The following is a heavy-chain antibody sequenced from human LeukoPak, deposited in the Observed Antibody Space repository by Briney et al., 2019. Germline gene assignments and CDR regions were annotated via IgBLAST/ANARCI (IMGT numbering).Heavy chain of an antibody. D-gene: IGHD6-19*01. CDR2: ISGDGGST. V-gene: IGHV3-43*02. Sequence: GGSLRLSCAASGFTFGDYAMHWVRQAPGKGLEWVSLISGDGGSTYYADSVKGRFTISRDNSKNSQYLQMNSLRTEDTALYYCAKDKSSGWSYYYYYGMDVWGQGTTVTVSS. CDR3: AKDKSSGWSYYYYYGMDV. CDR1: GFTFGDYA. J-gene: IGHJ6*02.